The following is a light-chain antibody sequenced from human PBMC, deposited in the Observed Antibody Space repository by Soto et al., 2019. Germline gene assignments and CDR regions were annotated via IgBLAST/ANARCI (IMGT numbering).Light chain of an antibody. J-gene: IGKJ4*01. V-gene: IGKV1-5*03. CDR3: QQYNTYVT. CDR2: KAS. CDR1: QSINSW. Sequence: DIQMTQSPSTMSASVGDRVTITCRASQSINSWFAWYQQKPGKAPKLLIYKASSLDSGVPSRFSGSGSGTEFSLTISSLQSDDFETYYCQQYNTYVTFGGGTKVEIK.